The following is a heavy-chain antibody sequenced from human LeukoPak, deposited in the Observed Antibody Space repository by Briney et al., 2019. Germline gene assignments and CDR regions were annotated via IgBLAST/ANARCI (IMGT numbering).Heavy chain of an antibody. V-gene: IGHV1-24*01. CDR2: FDPEDGET. J-gene: IGHJ4*02. D-gene: IGHD2-15*01. CDR1: GYTLTELS. Sequence: GASVKVSCKVSGYTLTELSMHWVRQAPGKGLEWMGGFDPEDGETIYAQKFLGRVTMTEDTSTDTAYMELSSLRSEDTAVYYCATGLVVVVAATPFDYWGQGTLVTVSS. CDR3: ATGLVVVVAATPFDY.